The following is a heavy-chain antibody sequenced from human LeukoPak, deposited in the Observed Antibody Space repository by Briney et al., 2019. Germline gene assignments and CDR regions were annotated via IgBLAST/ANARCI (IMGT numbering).Heavy chain of an antibody. D-gene: IGHD6-13*01. CDR1: GGSFSGYY. V-gene: IGHV4-34*01. CDR2: INHSGST. J-gene: IGHJ4*02. Sequence: SETLSLTCAVYGGSFSGYYWSWIRQPPGKGLEWIGEINHSGSTNYNPSLKSRVTISVDTSKNQFSLKLSSVTAADTAVYYCARVSYSPSPFDYWGQGTLVTVSS. CDR3: ARVSYSPSPFDY.